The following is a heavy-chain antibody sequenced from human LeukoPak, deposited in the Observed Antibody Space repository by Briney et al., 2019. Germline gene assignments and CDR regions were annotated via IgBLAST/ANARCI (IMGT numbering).Heavy chain of an antibody. CDR3: ARVGGYSYGYVLEAYMDV. CDR1: GVSISSGDYY. D-gene: IGHD5-18*01. J-gene: IGHJ6*02. CDR2: IYYSGST. V-gene: IGHV4-30-4*01. Sequence: SETLSLTCTVSGVSISSGDYYWSWIRQLPGKGLEWIGYIYYSGSTYYNPSLKSRVTVSVDTSKNQFSLKLSSVTAADTAVYYCARVGGYSYGYVLEAYMDVWGQGTTVTVSS.